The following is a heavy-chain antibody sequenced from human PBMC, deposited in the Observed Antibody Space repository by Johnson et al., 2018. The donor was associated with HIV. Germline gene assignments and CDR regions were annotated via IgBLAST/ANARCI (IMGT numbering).Heavy chain of an antibody. CDR2: ISWNSGSI. V-gene: IGHV3-9*01. D-gene: IGHD1-26*01. CDR3: AREGAWEVRPGAFDI. Sequence: QLVESGGGVVQPGRSLRLSCAASGFTFDDYAMHWVRQAPGKGLEWVSGISWNSGSIGYADSVKGRFTISRDNAKNSLYLQMNSLRAEDTAVYHCAREGAWEVRPGAFDIWGQGTTVTVSS. J-gene: IGHJ3*02. CDR1: GFTFDDYA.